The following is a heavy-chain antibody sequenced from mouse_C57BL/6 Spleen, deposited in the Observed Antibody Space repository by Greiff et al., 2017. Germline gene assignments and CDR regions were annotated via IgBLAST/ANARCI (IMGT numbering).Heavy chain of an antibody. Sequence: QVQLQQPGAELVKPGASVKLSCKASGYTFTSYWMQWVKRRPGQGLEWIGEIDPSDSYTNYNQKFKGKATLTVDTSSSTAYMQLSSLTSEDSAVYYCASSKRDYAMDYWGQGTSVTVSS. CDR2: IDPSDSYT. CDR1: GYTFTSYW. J-gene: IGHJ4*01. D-gene: IGHD2-5*01. CDR3: ASSKRDYAMDY. V-gene: IGHV1-50*01.